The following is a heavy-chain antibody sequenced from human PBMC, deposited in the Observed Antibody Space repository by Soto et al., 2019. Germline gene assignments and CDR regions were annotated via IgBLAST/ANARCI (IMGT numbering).Heavy chain of an antibody. V-gene: IGHV4-4*02. Sequence: QLHLQESGPGLVNPSGTLSLTCSVLGGAIDSSNWWTWVRQVPEKGLELIGEIHHTGSTNYNPSLQSRVTISIDTSTKQFSVDLHALTAADTAIYYCARGRRTSQNTRVWFDPSGPGTRVTGSS. CDR1: GGAIDSSNW. D-gene: IGHD3-3*01. CDR2: IHHTGST. J-gene: IGHJ5*02. CDR3: ARGRRTSQNTRVWFDP.